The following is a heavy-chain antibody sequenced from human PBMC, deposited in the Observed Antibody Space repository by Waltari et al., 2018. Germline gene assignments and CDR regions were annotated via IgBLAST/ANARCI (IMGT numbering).Heavy chain of an antibody. CDR1: GCTFSSHV. CDR2: ISDSGGTT. CDR3: AKGKGGVVGATNFDY. Sequence: EVLLLESGGGLVQAGGSLRLSCAASGCTFSSHVMTWVRQAPGKGLEWVSAISDSGGTTYYADSVKGHFTISRDNSKNTLYLQMNSLRAEDTAVYYCAKGKGGVVGATNFDYWGQGTLVTVSS. V-gene: IGHV3-23*01. J-gene: IGHJ4*02. D-gene: IGHD1-26*01.